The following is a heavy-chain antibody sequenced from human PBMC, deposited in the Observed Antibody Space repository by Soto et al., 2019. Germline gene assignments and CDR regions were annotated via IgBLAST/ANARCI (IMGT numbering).Heavy chain of an antibody. CDR3: ARPSGSYGAYAWSLLY. CDR1: GYTFSGYA. J-gene: IGHJ4*02. V-gene: IGHV1-18*01. Sequence: QVQLLQSGAEVKKPGASVKVSCKASGYTFSGYAISWVRQAPGQGLEWMGWTSAYNGNTNTVQKFQGRVTMTIDTSTSTAYMELRSLISDDTAVYYCARPSGSYGAYAWSLLYWGKGTLVTVSS. CDR2: TSAYNGNT. D-gene: IGHD4-17*01.